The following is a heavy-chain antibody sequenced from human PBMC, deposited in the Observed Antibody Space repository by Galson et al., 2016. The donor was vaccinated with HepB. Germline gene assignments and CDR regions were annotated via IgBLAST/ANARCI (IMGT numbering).Heavy chain of an antibody. Sequence: SLRLSCAASGFTFSSSAMHWVRQAPGKGLEWVAVISKDGRNKYYADSVGGRFTVSRDNSNNTLFLQMNTLRAEDTAVYYCARRGPRHGRAPRHGDYDYVDSWGQGTLVTISS. D-gene: IGHD4-17*01. CDR1: GFTFSSSA. J-gene: IGHJ4*02. CDR3: ARRGPRHGRAPRHGDYDYVDS. V-gene: IGHV3-30*04. CDR2: ISKDGRNK.